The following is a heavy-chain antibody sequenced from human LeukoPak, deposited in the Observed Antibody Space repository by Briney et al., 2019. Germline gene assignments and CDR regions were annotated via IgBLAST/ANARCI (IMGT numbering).Heavy chain of an antibody. D-gene: IGHD5-18*01. Sequence: GESLKISCKGSGYSFTSYWIGWVRQMPGKGLEWVGIIYPGDSDTRYGPSFQGQVTISADKSISTAYLQWSSLKASDTAMYYCARPNRGYSYAGLDAFDIWGQGTMVTVSS. CDR3: ARPNRGYSYAGLDAFDI. CDR2: IYPGDSDT. V-gene: IGHV5-51*01. CDR1: GYSFTSYW. J-gene: IGHJ3*02.